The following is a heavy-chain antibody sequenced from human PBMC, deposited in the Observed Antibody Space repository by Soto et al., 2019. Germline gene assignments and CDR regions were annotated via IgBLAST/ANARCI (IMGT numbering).Heavy chain of an antibody. D-gene: IGHD1-26*01. CDR3: ARRCSGSYYDY. CDR1: GFTFSSYA. V-gene: IGHV3-23*01. CDR2: ISGRGGST. J-gene: IGHJ4*02. Sequence: EVQLLESGGGLVQPGGSLRLSCAASGFTFSSYAMRWVRQAPGKGLEWVSAISGRGGSTYYADSVKGRFTISRDNSKNTLYLQVNSLRAGDTTVYYGARRCSGSYYDYWGQGTLVTVSS.